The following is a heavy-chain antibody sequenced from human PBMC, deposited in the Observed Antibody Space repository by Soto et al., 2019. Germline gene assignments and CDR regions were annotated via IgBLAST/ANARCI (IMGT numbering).Heavy chain of an antibody. J-gene: IGHJ6*02. CDR1: GGSFSGYY. CDR3: ARDQYDFRSGSYYYAMEV. V-gene: IGHV4-34*01. Sequence: TLSLTCAVYGGSFSGYYWSWIRQPPGKGLEWIGEINHSGSTNYNPSLKSRVTISVDTSKNQFSLKLRSVTRADTAVYYCARDQYDFRSGSYYYAMEVWGQGTKVTVSS. CDR2: INHSGST. D-gene: IGHD3-3*01.